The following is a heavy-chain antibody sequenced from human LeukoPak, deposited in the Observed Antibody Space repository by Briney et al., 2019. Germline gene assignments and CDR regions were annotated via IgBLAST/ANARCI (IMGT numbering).Heavy chain of an antibody. CDR3: AKEIYGDSTGGRFQQ. CDR1: GFTFDDYA. Sequence: PGGSLRLSCAASGFTFDDYAMSWVRQAPGKGLEWVSVISGSGGSTYYADSVKGGFTLSRDNSKNTLYLQMNSLRAEDTAVYYCAKEIYGDSTGGRFQQWGQGTLVTVSS. CDR2: ISGSGGST. J-gene: IGHJ1*01. D-gene: IGHD4-17*01. V-gene: IGHV3-23*01.